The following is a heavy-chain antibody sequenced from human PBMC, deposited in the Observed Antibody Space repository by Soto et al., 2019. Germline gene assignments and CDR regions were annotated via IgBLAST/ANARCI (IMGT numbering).Heavy chain of an antibody. D-gene: IGHD6-13*01. CDR3: ARQGIAAADSWFDP. Sequence: QLQLQESGPGLVKPSETLSLTCTVSGGSISSSSYYWGWIRQPPGKGLEWIGSIYYSGSTYYNPSLKSRVTISVDTSKNQFSLKLSSVTAADPAVYYCARQGIAAADSWFDPWGQGTLVTVSS. J-gene: IGHJ5*02. V-gene: IGHV4-39*01. CDR1: GGSISSSSYY. CDR2: IYYSGST.